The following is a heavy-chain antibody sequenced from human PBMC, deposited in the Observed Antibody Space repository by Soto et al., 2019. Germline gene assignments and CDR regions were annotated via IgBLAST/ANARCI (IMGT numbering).Heavy chain of an antibody. V-gene: IGHV4-61*01. CDR1: GGSVSSGSYY. J-gene: IGHJ5*02. Sequence: SETLSLTCTVSGGSVSSGSYYWSWIRQPPGKGLEWIGYIYYSGSTNYNPSLKSRVTISVDTSKNQFSLKLSSVTATDTAVYYCARGRYRNRFDPWGQGTLVTV. CDR3: ARGRYRNRFDP. D-gene: IGHD1-20*01. CDR2: IYYSGST.